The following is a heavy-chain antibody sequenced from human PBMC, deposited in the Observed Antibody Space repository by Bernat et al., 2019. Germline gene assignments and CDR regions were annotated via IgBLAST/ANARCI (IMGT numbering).Heavy chain of an antibody. D-gene: IGHD6-6*01. Sequence: QVQLVESGGGVVQPGRSLRLSCAASGFTFSDFGMHWVRQAPGKGLEWVALIWYDGSNKYYADSVKGRFTISRDNFKNTLYLQMNRLRAEDMAVYYCARDVSASIELGAYGRDYWGQGTLVTVSS. CDR1: GFTFSDFG. CDR2: IWYDGSNK. V-gene: IGHV3-33*01. CDR3: ARDVSASIELGAYGRDY. J-gene: IGHJ4*02.